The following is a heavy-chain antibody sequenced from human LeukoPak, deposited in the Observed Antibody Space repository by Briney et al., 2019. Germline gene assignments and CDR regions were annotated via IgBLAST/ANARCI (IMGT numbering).Heavy chain of an antibody. CDR1: GYTLTELS. D-gene: IGHD3-10*01. Sequence: ASVKVSCKVSGYTLTELSMHWVRQAPGKGLEWMGGFDPEDGETIYAQKFQGRVTMTEDTSTDTAYMELSSLRSEDTAVYYCATGFTSPMVRGVNEPDEGLVRNLLPTDYWGQGTLVTVSS. CDR2: FDPEDGET. CDR3: ATGFTSPMVRGVNEPDEGLVRNLLPTDY. V-gene: IGHV1-24*01. J-gene: IGHJ4*02.